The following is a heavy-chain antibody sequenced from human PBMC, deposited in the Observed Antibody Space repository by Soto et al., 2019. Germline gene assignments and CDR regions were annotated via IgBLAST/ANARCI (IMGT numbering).Heavy chain of an antibody. CDR1: GGSISSYY. Sequence: PSETLSLTCTVSGGSISSYYWSWIRQPAGKGLEWIGSIYTSGSTNYNPSLKRRVTISVDTSKNQFSLKLSSVTAADTAVYYCARDAGYSSSWRIYYYYGMDVWGQGTTVTVSS. CDR3: ARDAGYSSSWRIYYYYGMDV. CDR2: IYTSGST. J-gene: IGHJ6*02. D-gene: IGHD6-13*01. V-gene: IGHV4-4*07.